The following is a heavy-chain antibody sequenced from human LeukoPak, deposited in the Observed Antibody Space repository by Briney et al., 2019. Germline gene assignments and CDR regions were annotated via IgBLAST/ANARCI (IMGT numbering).Heavy chain of an antibody. Sequence: ASVKVSCKASGYTFTSYDINWVRQATGQGLEWMGWINANSGGTNYAQKFQGRVTMTRDTSINTAYMELSSLRSEDTAVYYCARDRLEWLLRGAFDIWGQGTMVTVSS. J-gene: IGHJ3*02. V-gene: IGHV1-2*02. D-gene: IGHD3-3*01. CDR3: ARDRLEWLLRGAFDI. CDR2: INANSGGT. CDR1: GYTFTSYD.